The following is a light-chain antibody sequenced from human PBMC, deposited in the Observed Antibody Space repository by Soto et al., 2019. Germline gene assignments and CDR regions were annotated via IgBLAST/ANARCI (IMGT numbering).Light chain of an antibody. Sequence: DIQMTQSPSSLSASVGDRVTITCQASQDISNYLNWYQQKPGKAPKLLIYDASNLETGVPSRFSGSGSGTLFTLTINGLLPEDVATYYCQKYDRAPFTFGPGTKV. J-gene: IGKJ3*01. V-gene: IGKV1-33*01. CDR3: QKYDRAPFT. CDR2: DAS. CDR1: QDISNY.